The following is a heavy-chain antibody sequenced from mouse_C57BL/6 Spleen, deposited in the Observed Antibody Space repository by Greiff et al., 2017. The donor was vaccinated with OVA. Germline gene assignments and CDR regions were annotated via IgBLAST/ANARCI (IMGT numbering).Heavy chain of an antibody. Sequence: VQLKESGPELVKPGASVKMSCKASGYTFTDYNMHWVKQSHGKSLEWIGYINPNNGGTSYNQKFKGKATLTVNKSSSTAYMELRSLTSEDSAVYYCARSREGYAPYFDVWGTGTTVTVSS. CDR3: ARSREGYAPYFDV. CDR2: INPNNGGT. D-gene: IGHD2-2*01. V-gene: IGHV1-22*01. J-gene: IGHJ1*03. CDR1: GYTFTDYN.